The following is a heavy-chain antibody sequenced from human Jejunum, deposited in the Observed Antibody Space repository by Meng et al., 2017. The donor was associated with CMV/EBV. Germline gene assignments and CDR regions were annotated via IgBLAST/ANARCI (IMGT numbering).Heavy chain of an antibody. D-gene: IGHD1-14*01. V-gene: IGHV4-30-4*01. J-gene: IGHJ4*02. CDR1: GDSIRSGESY. CDR3: AREGTNSYYFDY. Sequence: SGDSIRSGESYWSWIRQPPGKGLEWIGYIYESGSTSYNPSLESRVTISVDTSKNQFSLKVMSVTAADTAVYYCAREGTNSYYFDYWGQGTLVTVSS. CDR2: IYESGST.